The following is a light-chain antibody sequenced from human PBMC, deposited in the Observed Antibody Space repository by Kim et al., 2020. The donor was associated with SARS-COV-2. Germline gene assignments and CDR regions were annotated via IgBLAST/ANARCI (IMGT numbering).Light chain of an antibody. V-gene: IGLV3-19*01. Sequence: ARGQTLTTTCHGDSLSTYYANWYQQKPGQAPVLVIYGTNNRPSGIPDRSSGSSSGHTGSLTITGAQAEDEADYYCNSRDSSGNHGVFGGGTQLTVL. J-gene: IGLJ2*01. CDR1: SLSTYY. CDR3: NSRDSSGNHGV. CDR2: GTN.